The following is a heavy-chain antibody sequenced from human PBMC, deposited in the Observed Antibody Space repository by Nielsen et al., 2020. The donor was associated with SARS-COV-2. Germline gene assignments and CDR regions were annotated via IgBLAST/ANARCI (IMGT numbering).Heavy chain of an antibody. D-gene: IGHD2-15*01. Sequence: GESLKISCKGSGYSFTSYWIGWVRQMPGKGLEWMGIIYPGDSDTRYSPSFQGQVTTSADKSISTAYLQWSSLKASDTAMYYCARQYCSGGSCYANWFDPWGQGTLVTVSS. CDR3: ARQYCSGGSCYANWFDP. CDR2: IYPGDSDT. CDR1: GYSFTSYW. J-gene: IGHJ5*02. V-gene: IGHV5-51*01.